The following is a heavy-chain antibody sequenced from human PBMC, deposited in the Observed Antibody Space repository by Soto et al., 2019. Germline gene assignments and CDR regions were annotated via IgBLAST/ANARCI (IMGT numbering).Heavy chain of an antibody. D-gene: IGHD3-3*01. V-gene: IGHV3-23*01. CDR2: ISGSGGST. J-gene: IGHJ4*02. CDR1: GFTCIIYA. CDR3: AKDVPSEGITIFGVVIEPSFDY. Sequence: GSMRLSCGVSGFTCIIYAVSRVREAEGKGLEWVSAISGSGGSTYYADSVKGRFTISRDNSKNTLYLQMNSLRAEDTAVYYCAKDVPSEGITIFGVVIEPSFDYWGQGTLDTVSS.